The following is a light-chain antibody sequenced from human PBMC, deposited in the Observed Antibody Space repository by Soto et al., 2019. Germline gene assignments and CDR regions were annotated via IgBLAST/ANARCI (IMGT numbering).Light chain of an antibody. V-gene: IGKV3-15*01. J-gene: IGKJ4*01. Sequence: EIVMTQSPATLSVSPGERATLSCRASQCVSSNLAWYQQKPGQAPRLLIYGASTRATGIPARFSGSGSGTEFTLTISSLQSEDSAVYYCQQYNNWPALTFGGGTKVEIK. CDR2: GAS. CDR3: QQYNNWPALT. CDR1: QCVSSN.